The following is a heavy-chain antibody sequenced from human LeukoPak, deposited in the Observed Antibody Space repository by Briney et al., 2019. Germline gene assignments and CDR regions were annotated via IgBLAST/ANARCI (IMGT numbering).Heavy chain of an antibody. CDR1: GFTLSEYY. D-gene: IGHD2-21*01. CDR3: ARVPTHSGHMDV. V-gene: IGHV3-11*01. CDR2: ISISGNTI. J-gene: IGHJ6*03. Sequence: GASLRLSCATSGFTLSEYYMSSIRQAPGKGIDLLSHISISGNTINYVESVKGRFTVYRDNVKNLLYLKMNSLRVDDAAVYYCARVPTHSGHMDVWGNGTTVTVSS.